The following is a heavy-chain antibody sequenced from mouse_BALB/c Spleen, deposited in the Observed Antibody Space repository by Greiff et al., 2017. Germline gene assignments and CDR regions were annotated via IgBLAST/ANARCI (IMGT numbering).Heavy chain of an antibody. Sequence: EVKLVESGGDLVKPGGSLKLSCAASGFTFSSYGMSWVRQTPDKRLEWVATISSGGSYTYYPDSVKGRFTISRDNAKNTLYLQMSSLKSKDTAMYYCARQDVDYAMDYWGQGTSVTVSS. V-gene: IGHV5-6*02. CDR3: ARQDVDYAMDY. CDR1: GFTFSSYG. CDR2: ISSGGSYT. J-gene: IGHJ4*01.